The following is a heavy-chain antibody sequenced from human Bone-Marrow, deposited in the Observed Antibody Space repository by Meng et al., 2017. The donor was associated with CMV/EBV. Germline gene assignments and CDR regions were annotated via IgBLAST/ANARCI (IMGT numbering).Heavy chain of an antibody. CDR1: GYTFTGYY. J-gene: IGHJ4*02. Sequence: ASVKVSCKASGYTFTGYYMHWVRQAPGQGLEWMGWINPNSGGTNYAQNFQGTVTMTRDTSTSTAYMELSRLRIDDTAVYYCARDSGKYGSGSYNVYWGQGTLVTVSS. V-gene: IGHV1-2*02. D-gene: IGHD3-10*01. CDR3: ARDSGKYGSGSYNVY. CDR2: INPNSGGT.